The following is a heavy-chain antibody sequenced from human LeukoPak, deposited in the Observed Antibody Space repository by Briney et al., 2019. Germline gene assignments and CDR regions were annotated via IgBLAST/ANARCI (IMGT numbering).Heavy chain of an antibody. V-gene: IGHV3-21*01. J-gene: IGHJ4*02. D-gene: IGHD3-22*01. CDR2: ISSSSSYI. CDR3: ARDRPESYYYDSSGYLYYFDY. Sequence: GGSLRLSCAASGFTFSSYSMNWVRQAPGKGLEWVSSISSSSSYIYYADSVKGRFTISRDNAKNSLYLQMNSLRAEDAAVYYCARDRPESYYYDSSGYLYYFDYWGQGTLVTVSS. CDR1: GFTFSSYS.